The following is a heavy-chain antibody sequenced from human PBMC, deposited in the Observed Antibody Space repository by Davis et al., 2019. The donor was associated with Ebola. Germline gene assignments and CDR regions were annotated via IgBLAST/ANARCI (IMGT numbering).Heavy chain of an antibody. CDR1: GFSFSTYA. V-gene: IGHV3-23*01. CDR3: AKASWGPAARPLLDS. J-gene: IGHJ4*02. Sequence: GESLKISCAASGFSFSTYAMSWVRQAPGKGLEWVSVISGSGDRTYYADSVKGRFSISRDNSKNTVYLQMNSLRAEDTALYYCAKASWGPAARPLLDSWGQGTLVTVSS. CDR2: ISGSGDRT. D-gene: IGHD2-2*02.